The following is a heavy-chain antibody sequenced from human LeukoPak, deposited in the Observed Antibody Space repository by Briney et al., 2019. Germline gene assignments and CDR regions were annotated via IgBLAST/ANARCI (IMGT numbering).Heavy chain of an antibody. Sequence: GESLKISCKGPGYSFTSYWIGWVRQMPGKGLEWMGIIYPGDSDTRYSPSFQGQVTISADKSISTAYLQWSSLKASDTAMYYCASQQLWPRPYYYYYMDVWGKGTTVTVSS. V-gene: IGHV5-51*01. D-gene: IGHD5-18*01. J-gene: IGHJ6*03. CDR1: GYSFTSYW. CDR3: ASQQLWPRPYYYYYMDV. CDR2: IYPGDSDT.